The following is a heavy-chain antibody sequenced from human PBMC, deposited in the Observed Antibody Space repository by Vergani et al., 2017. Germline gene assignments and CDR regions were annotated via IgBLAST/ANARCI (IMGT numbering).Heavy chain of an antibody. J-gene: IGHJ6*03. CDR1: GFSLSTSGMR. CDR3: ARMRGSTWTNYYYCMDV. D-gene: IGHD3/OR15-3a*01. V-gene: IGHV2-70*04. Sequence: QVTLKESGPALVKPTQTLTLTCTFSGFSLSTSGMRVSWIRQPPGKALEWLARIDWDDDKFYSTSLKTRLTISKDTSKNQVVLTMTNMDPVDTATYFCARMRGSTWTNYYYCMDVWGKGGTVTVSS. CDR2: IDWDDDK.